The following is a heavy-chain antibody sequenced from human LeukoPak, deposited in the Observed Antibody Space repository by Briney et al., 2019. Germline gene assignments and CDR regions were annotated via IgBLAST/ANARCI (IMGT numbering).Heavy chain of an antibody. D-gene: IGHD3-10*01. CDR2: IYYSGDT. V-gene: IGHV4-59*01. CDR1: NDAIAGYS. J-gene: IGHJ5*02. CDR3: VRGPYGSSISNWFDP. Sequence: PSETLSLTCTVSNDAIAGYSGSWLRQPPGKGLEWIGYIYYSGDTNYNPSLQSRVTISVDTSKNQFSLKLTSVTAADTAVYYCVRGPYGSSISNWFDPWGRGALVIVSP.